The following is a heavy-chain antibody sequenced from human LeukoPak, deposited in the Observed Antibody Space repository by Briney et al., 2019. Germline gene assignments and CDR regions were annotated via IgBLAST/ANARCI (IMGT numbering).Heavy chain of an antibody. Sequence: SQTLSLTCAIPGDSVSSNSAAWNWVRQSPSRGLEWLGRTFHRSKWYNDYAVFVKSRITINPDTSKNQFSLQLNSVTPEDTAVYYCTRETSSRYYDFWSGWDYWGQGTLVTVSS. J-gene: IGHJ4*02. CDR1: GDSVSSNSAA. CDR3: TRETSSRYYDFWSGWDY. V-gene: IGHV6-1*01. D-gene: IGHD3-3*01. CDR2: TFHRSKWYN.